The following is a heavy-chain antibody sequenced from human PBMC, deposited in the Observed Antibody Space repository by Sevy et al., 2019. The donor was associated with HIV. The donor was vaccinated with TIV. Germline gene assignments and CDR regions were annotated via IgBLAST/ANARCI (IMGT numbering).Heavy chain of an antibody. J-gene: IGHJ6*02. V-gene: IGHV3-23*01. D-gene: IGHD6-19*01. CDR3: AGTQYSSGWKYYYYYGMDV. Sequence: GGSLRLSCAASGFTFSSYAMSWVRQAPGKGLEWVSAISGSGGSTYYADSVKGRFTISRDNSKNMLYLQMNSLRAEDTAVYYCAGTQYSSGWKYYYYYGMDVWGQGTTVTVSS. CDR2: ISGSGGST. CDR1: GFTFSSYA.